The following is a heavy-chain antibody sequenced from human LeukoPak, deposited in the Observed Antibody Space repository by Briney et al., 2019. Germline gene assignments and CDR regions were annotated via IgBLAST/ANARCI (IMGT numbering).Heavy chain of an antibody. CDR2: IGGSGVST. J-gene: IGHJ4*02. V-gene: IGHV3-23*01. CDR1: GFTFSTYG. Sequence: GGSLRLSCAAAGFTFSTYGMTWVRQAPGKGLEWVSAIGGSGVSTYYADSVKGRFTISRDNSKNTLYLQMNSLRAEDTAVYYCAKTYDSSGYYYPPFDYWGQGTLVTVSS. CDR3: AKTYDSSGYYYPPFDY. D-gene: IGHD3-22*01.